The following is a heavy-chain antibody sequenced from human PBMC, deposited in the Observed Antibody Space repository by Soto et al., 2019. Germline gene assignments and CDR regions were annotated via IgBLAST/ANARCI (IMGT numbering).Heavy chain of an antibody. CDR3: AREYYYFDC. CDR1: GGSISSYY. D-gene: IGHD2-15*01. V-gene: IGHV4-59*01. CDR2: VSHSGST. Sequence: PSETLSLTCTVSGGSISSYYWSWIRQPPGKGLEWIGYVSHSGSTDYNPSLKSRVTISLDTSKNQFSLRLSSVTDADTAVYYCAREYYYFDCWGQGTLVTVSS. J-gene: IGHJ4*02.